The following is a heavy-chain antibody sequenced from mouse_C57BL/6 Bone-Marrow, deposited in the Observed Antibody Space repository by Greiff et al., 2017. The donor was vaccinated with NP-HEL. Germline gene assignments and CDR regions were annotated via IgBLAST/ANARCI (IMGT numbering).Heavy chain of an antibody. Sequence: QVHVKQSGAELVKPGASVKMSCKASGYTFTSYWITWVKQRPGQGLEWIGDIYPGSGSTNYNEKFKSKATLTVDTSSSTAYMQLSSLTSEDSAVYYCAILLRCYYYAMDYWGQGTSVTVSS. D-gene: IGHD1-1*01. CDR3: AILLRCYYYAMDY. V-gene: IGHV1-55*01. J-gene: IGHJ4*01. CDR1: GYTFTSYW. CDR2: IYPGSGST.